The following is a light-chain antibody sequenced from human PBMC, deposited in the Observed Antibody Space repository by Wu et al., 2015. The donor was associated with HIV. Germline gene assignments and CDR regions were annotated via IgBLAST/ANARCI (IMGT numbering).Light chain of an antibody. CDR2: AAS. V-gene: IGKV3-20*01. Sequence: EIVLTQSPGTLSLSPGERATLSCRASQSVTNDYLAWYQQKPGQAPRLLIYAASSRATGIPDRFSGSGSGTDFTLTITRLAPEDFAVYYCHQYGSSPKAFGQGTKVEIK. CDR1: QSVTNDY. CDR3: HQYGSSPKA. J-gene: IGKJ1*01.